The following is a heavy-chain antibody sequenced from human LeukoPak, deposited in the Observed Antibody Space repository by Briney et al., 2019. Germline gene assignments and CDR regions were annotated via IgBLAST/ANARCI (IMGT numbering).Heavy chain of an antibody. CDR1: GGSISSSSYY. J-gene: IGHJ6*03. Sequence: PSETLSLTCTVSGGSISSSSYYWGWIRQPPGKGLEWIGSIYYSGSTYYNPSLKSRVTISVDTSKNQFSLKLSSVTAADTAVYYCARDSGIAAAGIYYYYMDVWGKGTTVTVSS. CDR2: IYYSGST. V-gene: IGHV4-39*07. CDR3: ARDSGIAAAGIYYYYMDV. D-gene: IGHD6-13*01.